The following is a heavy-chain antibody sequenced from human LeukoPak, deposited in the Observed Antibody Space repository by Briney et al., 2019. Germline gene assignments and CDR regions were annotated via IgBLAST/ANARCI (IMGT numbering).Heavy chain of an antibody. D-gene: IGHD1-26*01. CDR2: ISGRGDDI. Sequence: ASVKVSCKASGYTFSTFGISWVRQAPGHGLEWMGYISGRGDDINYAQNFEGRLTMTTDTSTSTAYMELVSLTSDDTAVYYCARDWDGRSDCFDPWGQGTLVIVSS. V-gene: IGHV1-18*01. CDR1: GYTFSTFG. J-gene: IGHJ5*02. CDR3: ARDWDGRSDCFDP.